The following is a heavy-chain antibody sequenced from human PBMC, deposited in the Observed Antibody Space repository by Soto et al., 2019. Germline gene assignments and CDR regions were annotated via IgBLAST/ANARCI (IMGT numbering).Heavy chain of an antibody. CDR2: IYHSGST. V-gene: IGHV4-38-2*02. Sequence: SETLSLTCAVSGYSISSGYYWGWIRQPPGKGLEWIGSIYHSGSTYYNPSLKSRVTISVDTSKNQFSLKLSSVTAADTAVYYCARDLMSSGFFYYGMDVWGQGTTVTVSS. D-gene: IGHD6-19*01. J-gene: IGHJ6*02. CDR1: GYSISSGYY. CDR3: ARDLMSSGFFYYGMDV.